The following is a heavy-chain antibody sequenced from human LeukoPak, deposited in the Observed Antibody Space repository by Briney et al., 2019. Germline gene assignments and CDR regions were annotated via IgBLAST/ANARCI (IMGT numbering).Heavy chain of an antibody. CDR2: IGYDGNTK. CDR1: GFTFRSDG. CDR3: AKDRATNWSLDY. D-gene: IGHD1-1*01. V-gene: IGHV3-30*02. Sequence: GGSLRLSCAASGFTFRSDGMHWVRQAPGKELEWVTFIGYDGNTKYYVDSVKGRFTISRDNFKNTLYLQMNSLRVEDTAVYYCAKDRATNWSLDYWGQGTLVIVSS. J-gene: IGHJ4*02.